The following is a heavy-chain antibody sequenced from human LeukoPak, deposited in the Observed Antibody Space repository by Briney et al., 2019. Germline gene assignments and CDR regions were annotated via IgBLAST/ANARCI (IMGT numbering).Heavy chain of an antibody. D-gene: IGHD5-12*01. J-gene: IGHJ4*02. CDR2: ISGSGDST. CDR1: GFTFSSYV. Sequence: GGSLRLPCAASGFTFSSYVMSWVRQAPGKGLEWVSSISGSGDSTYYADSVKGRFTISRDNSKNTLYLQMNSLRAEDTAVYYCARGPSGYHNTGGQGTLVTVSS. CDR3: ARGPSGYHNT. V-gene: IGHV3-23*01.